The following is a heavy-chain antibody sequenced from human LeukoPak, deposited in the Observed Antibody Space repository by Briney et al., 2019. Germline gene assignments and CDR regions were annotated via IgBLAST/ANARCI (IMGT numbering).Heavy chain of an antibody. Sequence: PGGSLRLSCAASGFTFSSYNLNWVRQAPGKGLEWVATIRQDGSQKYYVDSVKGRFTISRDNAKNSLYLQMNSLRAEDTAVYYCASVGYCSSTSCYNDYWGQGTLVTVSS. CDR2: IRQDGSQK. D-gene: IGHD2-2*02. V-gene: IGHV3-7*01. J-gene: IGHJ4*02. CDR1: GFTFSSYN. CDR3: ASVGYCSSTSCYNDY.